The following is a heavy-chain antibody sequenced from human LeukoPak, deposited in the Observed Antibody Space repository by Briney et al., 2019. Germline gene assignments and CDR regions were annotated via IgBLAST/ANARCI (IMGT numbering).Heavy chain of an antibody. D-gene: IGHD5-24*01. J-gene: IGHJ4*02. Sequence: GRSLRLSCVASGFTFDDYAMHWVRQTPGKGLEWVSGIGWNSGAIGYADSVKGRFIISRDNARNSLYLQMNSLRVEDTALYYCAKDRDGYNGNFDYWGQGNLVTVSS. CDR1: GFTFDDYA. V-gene: IGHV3-9*01. CDR3: AKDRDGYNGNFDY. CDR2: IGWNSGAI.